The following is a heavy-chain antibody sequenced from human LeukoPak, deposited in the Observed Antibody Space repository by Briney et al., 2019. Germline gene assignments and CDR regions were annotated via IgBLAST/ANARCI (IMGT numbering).Heavy chain of an antibody. Sequence: SETQSLTCTVWGGFISSSSYYGRWIRQPPGKGLEWIGSTYYSGSTYYNPSLKSRVTISVDTSKNQFSLKLSSVTAADTAAYYCARDHYDSSGYYYRYYYYGMDVWGQGTTVTVSS. CDR2: TYYSGST. V-gene: IGHV4-39*02. CDR1: GGFISSSSYY. CDR3: ARDHYDSSGYYYRYYYYGMDV. D-gene: IGHD3-22*01. J-gene: IGHJ6*02.